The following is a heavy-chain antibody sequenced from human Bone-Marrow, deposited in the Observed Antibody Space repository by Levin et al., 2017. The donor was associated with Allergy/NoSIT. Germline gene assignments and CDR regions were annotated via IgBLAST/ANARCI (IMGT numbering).Heavy chain of an antibody. J-gene: IGHJ5*02. CDR1: GVSINSNNW. CDR2: IYHSGRT. Sequence: AGGSLRLSCAVSGVSINSNNWWTWVRQPPGKGLEWIGEIYHSGRTHYNPSLQSRVTISVDKSRNQFSLKLMSLIAADTAVYFCARASSYSDYGNWFDRWGTGIRVGVSS. V-gene: IGHV4-4*01. CDR3: ARASSYSDYGNWFDR. D-gene: IGHD4-11*01.